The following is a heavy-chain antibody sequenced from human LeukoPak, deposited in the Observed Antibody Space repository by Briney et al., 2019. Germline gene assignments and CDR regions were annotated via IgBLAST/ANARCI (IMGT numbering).Heavy chain of an antibody. Sequence: SVKVSCKASGGTFSSYAISWVRQAPGQGLEWMGRIIPILGIANYAQKFQGRVTITADKSTSTAYMELSSLRSEDTAVYYCARARRIAARLHYWGQGTLVTVSS. CDR2: IIPILGIA. CDR3: ARARRIAARLHY. J-gene: IGHJ4*02. CDR1: GGTFSSYA. D-gene: IGHD6-6*01. V-gene: IGHV1-69*04.